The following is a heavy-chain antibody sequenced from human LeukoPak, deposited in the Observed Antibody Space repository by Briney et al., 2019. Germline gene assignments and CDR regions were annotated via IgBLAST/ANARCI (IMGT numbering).Heavy chain of an antibody. CDR3: AKVNMIMFGGVIANFDY. CDR1: GFTFSDYY. D-gene: IGHD3-16*02. CDR2: ISSSGSTI. Sequence: GGSLRLSCAASGFTFSDYYMSWIRQAPGKGLEWVSYISSSGSTIYYADSVKGRFTISRDNAKNSLYLQMNSLRAEDTAVYYCAKVNMIMFGGVIANFDYWGQGTLVTVSS. V-gene: IGHV3-11*01. J-gene: IGHJ4*02.